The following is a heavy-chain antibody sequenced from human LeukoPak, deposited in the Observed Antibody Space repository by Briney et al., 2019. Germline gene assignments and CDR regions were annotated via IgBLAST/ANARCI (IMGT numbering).Heavy chain of an antibody. CDR3: AREMWGLYYMDV. CDR2: ISSSSYI. V-gene: IGHV3-21*01. CDR1: GFTFSSYS. J-gene: IGHJ6*03. Sequence: GGSPRLSCAASGFTFSSYSMNWVRQAPGKGLEWVSSISSSSYIYYADSVKGRFTISRDNAKNSLYLQMNSLRAEDTAVYYCAREMWGLYYMDVWGKRTTVTVSS. D-gene: IGHD7-27*01.